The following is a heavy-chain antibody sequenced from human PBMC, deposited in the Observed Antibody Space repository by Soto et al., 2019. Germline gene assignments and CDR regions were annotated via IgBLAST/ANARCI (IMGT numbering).Heavy chain of an antibody. CDR1: GGSFSGYY. J-gene: IGHJ6*02. CDR2: SNHSGST. Sequence: SETLSLTCAVYGGSFSGYYWSWIRQPPGRGLEWIGESNHSGSTNYNPSLKSRVTISVDTSKNQFSLKLSSVTGADTAVYYCARGRDIVVVPAAPSMDVWGQGTTVTVSS. V-gene: IGHV4-34*01. D-gene: IGHD2-2*01. CDR3: ARGRDIVVVPAAPSMDV.